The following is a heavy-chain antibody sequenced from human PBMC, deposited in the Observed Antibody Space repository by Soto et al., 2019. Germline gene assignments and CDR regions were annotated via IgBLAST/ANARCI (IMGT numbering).Heavy chain of an antibody. CDR1: GYTFTGYF. CDR2: ISPHSGGT. J-gene: IGHJ4*02. CDR3: AAAYWGSSWYSFDY. V-gene: IGHV1-2*02. D-gene: IGHD6-13*01. Sequence: ASVKVSCKASGYTFTGYFMHWVRQAPGQGLEWMGWISPHSGGTNYAQKFQERVTITRDMTTSTAYMELSSLRSEDTAVYYCAAAYWGSSWYSFDYWGQGTLVTVSS.